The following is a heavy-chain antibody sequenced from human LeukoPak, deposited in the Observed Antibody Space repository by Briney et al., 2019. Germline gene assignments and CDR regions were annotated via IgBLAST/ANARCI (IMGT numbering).Heavy chain of an antibody. J-gene: IGHJ4*02. CDR1: GDSISSSGYY. Sequence: SETLSLTCSVSGDSISSSGYYWGWIRQPPGRGLEWTGSVSYRGGTYYNPSLKTRVTISVDTSKNQFSLRLSSVTAADTAVYFCARDSRYCSGGNCHLRFDYWGQGILVTVSS. D-gene: IGHD2-15*01. V-gene: IGHV4-39*07. CDR3: ARDSRYCSGGNCHLRFDY. CDR2: VSYRGGT.